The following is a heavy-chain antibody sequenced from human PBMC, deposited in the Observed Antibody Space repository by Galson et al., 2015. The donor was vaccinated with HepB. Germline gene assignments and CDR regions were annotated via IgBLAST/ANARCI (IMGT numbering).Heavy chain of an antibody. V-gene: IGHV3-11*06. D-gene: IGHD3-22*01. CDR3: LRHYYDSSGRDY. CDR1: GFTFSDYY. Sequence: SLRLSCAASGFTFSDYYMSWIRQAPGKGLEWVSYISSSSSYTNYADSVKGRFTISRDNAKNSLYLQMNSLRAEDTAVYYCLRHYYDSSGRDYWGQGTLVTVSS. CDR2: ISSSSSYT. J-gene: IGHJ4*02.